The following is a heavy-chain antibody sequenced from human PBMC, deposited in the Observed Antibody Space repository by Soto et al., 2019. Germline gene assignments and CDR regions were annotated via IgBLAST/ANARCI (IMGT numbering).Heavy chain of an antibody. J-gene: IGHJ4*02. D-gene: IGHD2-21*01. CDR2: ISPQGGST. CDR3: VNMMIARGAFDF. V-gene: IGHV3-64D*06. CDR1: GFAFSSYA. Sequence: GGSLRLSCSASGFAFSSYAMHWVRQTPGKGLEYVSAISPQGGSTYYADSVKGRFTISRDDSKNTVYLQMSSLRPDDTAVYYCVNMMIARGAFDFWGQGTLVTVSS.